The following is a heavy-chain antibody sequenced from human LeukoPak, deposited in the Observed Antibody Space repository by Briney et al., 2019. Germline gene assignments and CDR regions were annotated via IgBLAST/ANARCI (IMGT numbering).Heavy chain of an antibody. CDR1: GFTFSSYA. Sequence: PGRSLRLSCAASGFTFSSYAMHWVRQAPGKGLEWVAVISYDGSNKYYADSVKGRFTISRENSKNTLYLQMNSLRAEDTAVYYCAREEGGSYHYYYYYYMDVWGKGTTVTVSS. V-gene: IGHV3-30-3*01. J-gene: IGHJ6*03. CDR2: ISYDGSNK. D-gene: IGHD1-26*01. CDR3: AREEGGSYHYYYYYYMDV.